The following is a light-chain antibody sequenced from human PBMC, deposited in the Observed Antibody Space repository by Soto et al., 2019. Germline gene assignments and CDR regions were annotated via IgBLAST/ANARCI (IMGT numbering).Light chain of an antibody. V-gene: IGLV2-8*01. CDR3: SSYAGGNNIMV. CDR1: SSDVGAYNY. CDR2: AVN. Sequence: QSALTQPPSASGSPGQSVTISYTGTSSDVGAYNYVSWYQQEPGKAPKLMIYAVNKRPSGVPDRFSGSKSGNTASLTVSGLRAADEADYFCSSYAGGNNIMVFGGGTKLTVL. J-gene: IGLJ2*01.